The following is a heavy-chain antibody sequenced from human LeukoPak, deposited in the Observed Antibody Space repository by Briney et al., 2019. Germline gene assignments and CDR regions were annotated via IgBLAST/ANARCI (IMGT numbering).Heavy chain of an antibody. CDR1: GDSISSSSYY. J-gene: IGHJ6*02. Sequence: SETLSLTCTVSGDSISSSSYYWGWIRQPPGKGLEWIGSMYYSGSAYYNPSLKSRVTISVDTSKNQFSLKLSSVTAADTAVYYCARRVAGLFAASVDAWGQGTTVTVSS. D-gene: IGHD6-19*01. CDR2: MYYSGSA. V-gene: IGHV4-39*01. CDR3: ARRVAGLFAASVDA.